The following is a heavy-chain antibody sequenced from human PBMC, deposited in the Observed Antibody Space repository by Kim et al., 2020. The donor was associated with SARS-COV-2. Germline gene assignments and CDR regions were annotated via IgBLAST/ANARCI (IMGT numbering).Heavy chain of an antibody. Sequence: GGSLRLSCAASGFTFSSCAIHWVRQAPGKGLEWVAFISYDGSNKNYADSVKGRFTSSRDNSKNTLYLQMNSLRAEDTALYYCARDQWSRLRGVTDSYYGRDVRGRGTTVTVSS. D-gene: IGHD3-10*01. V-gene: IGHV3-30-3*01. CDR1: GFTFSSCA. J-gene: IGHJ6*04. CDR3: ARDQWSRLRGVTDSYYGRDV. CDR2: ISYDGSNK.